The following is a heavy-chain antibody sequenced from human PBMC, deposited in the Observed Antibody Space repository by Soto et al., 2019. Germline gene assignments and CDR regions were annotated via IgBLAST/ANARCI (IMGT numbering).Heavy chain of an antibody. D-gene: IGHD3-10*01. J-gene: IGHJ4*02. CDR2: VNRDETST. V-gene: IGHV3-74*03. CDR3: TRGPRPISTGTGAY. CDR1: GFTFSNYW. Sequence: PGGSLRLSCVASGFTFSNYWMHWVRQAPGKGLVWVSRVNRDETSTTYADSVRGRFTISRDNVNDTLYLQMNNLRAEDSGLYYCTRGPRPISTGTGAYWGQGTQVTVSS.